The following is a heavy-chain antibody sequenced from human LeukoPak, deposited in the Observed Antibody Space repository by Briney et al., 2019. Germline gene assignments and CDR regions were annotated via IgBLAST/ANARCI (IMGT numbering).Heavy chain of an antibody. J-gene: IGHJ4*02. D-gene: IGHD3-22*01. Sequence: GESLKISCKASGYTFTSYWIGWVRQMPGKGLEWMGIIYPGDSDTRYSPSFQGQVTISADKSISTAYLQWSSLKASDTDMYYCARLSANYYDSSGYTYYFDYWGQGTLVTVSS. CDR1: GYTFTSYW. CDR2: IYPGDSDT. CDR3: ARLSANYYDSSGYTYYFDY. V-gene: IGHV5-51*01.